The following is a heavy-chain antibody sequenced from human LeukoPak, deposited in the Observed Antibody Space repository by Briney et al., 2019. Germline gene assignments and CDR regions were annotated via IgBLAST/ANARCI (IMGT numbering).Heavy chain of an antibody. D-gene: IGHD3-10*01. CDR3: ATSPHVLLWFGESLY. Sequence: ASVKVSCKVSGYTLTELSMHWVRQAPGKGLEWMGGFDPEDGETIYAQKFQGRVTMTEDTSTDTAYMELSGLRSEDTAVYYCATSPHVLLWFGESLYWGQGTLVTVSS. CDR2: FDPEDGET. CDR1: GYTLTELS. V-gene: IGHV1-24*01. J-gene: IGHJ4*02.